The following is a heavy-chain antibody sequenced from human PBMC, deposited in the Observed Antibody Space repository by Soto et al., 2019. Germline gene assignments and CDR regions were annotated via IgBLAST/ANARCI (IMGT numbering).Heavy chain of an antibody. Sequence: QLQLQESGSGLVKPSQTLSLTCAVSGGSISSGGYSWSWIRQPPGKGLEWIGYIYHSGSTYYNPSLKSRVTISVDRSKNQFSLKLSSVTAADTAVYYCARALQPTSYYYYGKDVWGQGTTVTVSS. CDR1: GGSISSGGYS. J-gene: IGHJ6*02. V-gene: IGHV4-30-2*01. CDR3: ARALQPTSYYYYGKDV. CDR2: IYHSGST.